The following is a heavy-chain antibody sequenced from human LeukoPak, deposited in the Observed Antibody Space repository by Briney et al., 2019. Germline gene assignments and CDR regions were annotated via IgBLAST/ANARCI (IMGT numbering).Heavy chain of an antibody. CDR2: ISWNSNSI. V-gene: IGHV3-9*01. J-gene: IGHJ4*02. D-gene: IGHD5-24*01. CDR3: ARDRGADGYNYFAY. CDR1: GFPLDNYA. Sequence: GRSLRLSCVASGFPLDNYAMHWVRQVPGKGLAWVSGISWNSNSIGYADSVKGRFTISRDNARNSLYLQMNNPRTEDTALYYCARDRGADGYNYFAYWGQGTLVAVSS.